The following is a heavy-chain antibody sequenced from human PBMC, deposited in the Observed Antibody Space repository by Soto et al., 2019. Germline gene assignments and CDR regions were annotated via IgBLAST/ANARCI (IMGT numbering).Heavy chain of an antibody. CDR1: GFTFSSYG. CDR3: ARTVWFGELLGLDP. CDR2: IWYDGSNK. Sequence: QVQLVESGGGVVQPGRSLRLSCAASGFTFSSYGMHWVRQAPGKGLEWVAVIWYDGSNKYYADSVKGRFTISRDNSKNTLYLQMNSLRAKATAVYYCARTVWFGELLGLDPWGQGTLVTVSS. D-gene: IGHD3-10*01. J-gene: IGHJ5*02. V-gene: IGHV3-33*01.